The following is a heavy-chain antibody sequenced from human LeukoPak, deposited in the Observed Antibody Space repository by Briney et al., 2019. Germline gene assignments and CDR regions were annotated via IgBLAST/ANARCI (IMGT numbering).Heavy chain of an antibody. CDR2: INHSGST. CDR1: GGSFCGYY. CDR3: ARGYIVVVVTATPWFDP. D-gene: IGHD2-15*01. J-gene: IGHJ5*02. V-gene: IGHV4-34*01. Sequence: SETLSLTCAVYGGSFCGYYWSWIRQPPGKGLEWIGEINHSGSTNYNPSLKSRVTISIDTSKNQFSLKLSSVTAADTAVYYCARGYIVVVVTATPWFDPWGQGTLVTVSS.